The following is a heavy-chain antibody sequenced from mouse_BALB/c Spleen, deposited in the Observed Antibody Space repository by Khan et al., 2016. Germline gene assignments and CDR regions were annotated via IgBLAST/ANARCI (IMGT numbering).Heavy chain of an antibody. V-gene: IGHV9-2-1*01. CDR3: ASSLLRLLAY. Sequence: QIQLVQSGPELKKPGETVKISCKASGYTFTDYSMHWVKQAPGKGLKWMGWINTETGEPTYADDFKGRFACSLETSASTAYLQINNLKNEDTATYFCASSLLRLLAYWGQGTLVTVSA. J-gene: IGHJ3*01. D-gene: IGHD1-2*01. CDR1: GYTFTDYS. CDR2: INTETGEP.